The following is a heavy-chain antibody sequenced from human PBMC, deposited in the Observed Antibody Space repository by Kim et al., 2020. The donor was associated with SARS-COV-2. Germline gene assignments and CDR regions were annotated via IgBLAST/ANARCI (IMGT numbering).Heavy chain of an antibody. Sequence: SETLSLTCTVSGGSISSGDYYWSWIRQPPGKGLEWIGYIYYSGSTYYNPSLKSRVTISVDTSKNQFSLKLSSVTAADTAVYYCARGDITKVRGKAFDIWGQGTMVTVSS. CDR3: ARGDITKVRGKAFDI. D-gene: IGHD3-10*01. J-gene: IGHJ3*02. CDR1: GGSISSGDYY. CDR2: IYYSGST. V-gene: IGHV4-30-4*01.